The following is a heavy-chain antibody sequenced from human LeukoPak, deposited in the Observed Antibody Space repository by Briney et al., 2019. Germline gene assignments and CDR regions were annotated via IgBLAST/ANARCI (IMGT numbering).Heavy chain of an antibody. CDR2: ISGLGGST. Sequence: PGGSLRLSCSASGFTFINYAMSWVREATGKGLEWVSGISGLGGSTYYADSVKGRFTISRDNSKNTLYLQMNSLRADDTAVYYCAKAKTQAMVLPGNYWGQGTLVTVSS. J-gene: IGHJ4*02. CDR3: AKAKTQAMVLPGNY. V-gene: IGHV3-23*01. CDR1: GFTFINYA. D-gene: IGHD5-18*01.